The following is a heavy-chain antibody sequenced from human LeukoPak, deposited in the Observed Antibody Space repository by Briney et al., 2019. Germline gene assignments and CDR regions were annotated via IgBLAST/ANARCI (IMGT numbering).Heavy chain of an antibody. D-gene: IGHD4-17*01. CDR1: GFTFNNYG. Sequence: PGGSLRLSCAASGFTFNNYGMHWVRQAPGKGLEWVAFIRYNGNNQYYADSVKGRFTISRDNSKNTLYLQMNSLKGDDTAVYYCAKDLMTTVTIDYWGQGTLVTVSS. CDR3: AKDLMTTVTIDY. J-gene: IGHJ4*02. CDR2: IRYNGNNQ. V-gene: IGHV3-30*02.